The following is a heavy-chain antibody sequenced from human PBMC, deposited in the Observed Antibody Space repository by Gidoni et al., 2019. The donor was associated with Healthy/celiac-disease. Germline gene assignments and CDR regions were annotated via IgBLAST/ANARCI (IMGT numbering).Heavy chain of an antibody. CDR1: GGSISSSSYY. Sequence: QLQLQESGPGLVKPSETLSLTCTVSGGSISSSSYYWGWIRQPPGKGLEWIGSIYYSGSTYYNPSLKSRVTISVDTSKNQFSLKLSSVTAADTAVYYCASPGLSTGNFDYWGQGTLVTVSS. V-gene: IGHV4-39*01. CDR3: ASPGLSTGNFDY. CDR2: IYYSGST. D-gene: IGHD3-10*01. J-gene: IGHJ4*02.